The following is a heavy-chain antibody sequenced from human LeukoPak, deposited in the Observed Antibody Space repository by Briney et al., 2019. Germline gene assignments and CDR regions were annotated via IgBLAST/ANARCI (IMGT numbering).Heavy chain of an antibody. CDR2: IYYSATT. CDR1: GGSFSGYY. V-gene: IGHV4-34*01. D-gene: IGHD3-9*01. Sequence: PSETLSLTCAVYGGSFSGYYWSWIRQPPGKRLEWIGSIYYSATTYYNPSLKSRVTISVDTSKNQFSLKLSSVTAADTAVYYCARGYDILTGYYYLDYWGQGTLVTVSS. J-gene: IGHJ4*02. CDR3: ARGYDILTGYYYLDY.